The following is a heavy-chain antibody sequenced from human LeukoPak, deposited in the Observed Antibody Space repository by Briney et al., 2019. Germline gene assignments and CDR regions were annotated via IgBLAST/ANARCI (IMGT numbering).Heavy chain of an antibody. CDR3: ASDIVATSGDF. V-gene: IGHV3-11*01. CDR2: ITSSGDDI. J-gene: IGHJ4*02. D-gene: IGHD5-12*01. CDR1: GFTFSDYY. Sequence: TPGGSLGLSCAASGFTFSDYYMSWIRQAPGKGLEWVAYITSSGDDIYYAESVKGRFTISRDNAKNALFLRMSSLRVEDTATYYCASDIVATSGDFWGQGTLVSVSS.